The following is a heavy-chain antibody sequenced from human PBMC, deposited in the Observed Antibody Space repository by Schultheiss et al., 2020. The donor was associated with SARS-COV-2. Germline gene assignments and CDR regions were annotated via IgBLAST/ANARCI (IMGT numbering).Heavy chain of an antibody. V-gene: IGHV1-2*02. CDR2: MNPNSGGT. CDR3: AREHYYDSPYDY. Sequence: ASVKVSCKASGYTFTGYYMHWVRQATGQGLEWMGWMNPNSGGTNYAQKFQGRVTMTRDTSISTAYMELSRLRSDDTAVYYCAREHYYDSPYDYWGQGTLVTVSS. J-gene: IGHJ4*02. CDR1: GYTFTGYY. D-gene: IGHD3-22*01.